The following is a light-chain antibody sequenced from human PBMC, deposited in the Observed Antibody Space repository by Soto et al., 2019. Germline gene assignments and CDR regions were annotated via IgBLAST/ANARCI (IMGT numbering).Light chain of an antibody. Sequence: QSALTQPASGSASPGQSITISCTGTSSDVGSYNLVSWYQQHPGKAPKLIIYEVSKRPSGVSGRFSGSKSGNTASLTISGLQAEDEADYYCHSYAGSRTHYVFGTGTKLTVL. CDR1: SSDVGSYNL. CDR3: HSYAGSRTHYV. CDR2: EVS. V-gene: IGLV2-23*02. J-gene: IGLJ1*01.